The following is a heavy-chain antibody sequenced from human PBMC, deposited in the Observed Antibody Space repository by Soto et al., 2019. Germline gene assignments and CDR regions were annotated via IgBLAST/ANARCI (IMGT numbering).Heavy chain of an antibody. CDR3: ARQSVTMRFLEWPDDAYYYYGMDV. V-gene: IGHV5-51*01. CDR1: GYSFTGYW. Sequence: PGESLKISCKGSGYSFTGYWIGWVRQMPGKGLEWMGIIYPGDSDTRYSPSFQGQVTISADKSISTAYLQWSSLKASDTAMYYCARQSVTMRFLEWPDDAYYYYGMDVWGQGNTVTVSS. J-gene: IGHJ6*02. D-gene: IGHD3-3*01. CDR2: IYPGDSDT.